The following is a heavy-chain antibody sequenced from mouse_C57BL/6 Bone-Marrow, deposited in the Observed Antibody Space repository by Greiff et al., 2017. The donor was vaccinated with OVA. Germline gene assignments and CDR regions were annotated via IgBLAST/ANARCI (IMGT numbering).Heavy chain of an antibody. Sequence: EVQLQQSGTVLARPGASVKMSCKTFGYTFTSYWMHWVKQRPGQGLEWIGAIYPGNSDTSYNQKFKGKAKLTAVTSASTAYMELSSLTNEDSAVYYCTRDYGSSYDFDYWGQGTTLTVSS. D-gene: IGHD1-1*01. J-gene: IGHJ2*01. CDR1: GYTFTSYW. CDR2: IYPGNSDT. CDR3: TRDYGSSYDFDY. V-gene: IGHV1-5*01.